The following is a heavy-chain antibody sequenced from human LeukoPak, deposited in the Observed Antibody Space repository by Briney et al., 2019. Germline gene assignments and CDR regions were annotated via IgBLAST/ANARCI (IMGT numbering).Heavy chain of an antibody. V-gene: IGHV3-49*04. CDR2: IRSKAYRGTT. Sequence: GGSLRLSCTGSGFTFGDHAMSWVRQAPGKGLEWLGFIRSKAYRGTTEYAASVKGRFTISRDDSASIAYLQMSSLRTEDTAVYYCARGPIQLWIHNAMDVWGQGTTVTVSS. J-gene: IGHJ6*02. CDR3: ARGPIQLWIHNAMDV. D-gene: IGHD5-18*01. CDR1: GFTFGDHA.